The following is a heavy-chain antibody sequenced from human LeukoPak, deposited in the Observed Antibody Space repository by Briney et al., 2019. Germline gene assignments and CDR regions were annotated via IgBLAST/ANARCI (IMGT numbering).Heavy chain of an antibody. D-gene: IGHD6-13*01. CDR3: ARIGVSVSAAGRYTDAFDI. Sequence: ASVKVSCKASGGTFSSYAISWVRQAPGQGLEWMGWTSTHNANVNYAQNFQDRITMTTDTSTITGYMELRSLRSDDTAVYYCARIGVSVSAAGRYTDAFDIWGQGTMVTVSS. V-gene: IGHV1-18*01. CDR1: GGTFSSYA. J-gene: IGHJ3*02. CDR2: TSTHNANV.